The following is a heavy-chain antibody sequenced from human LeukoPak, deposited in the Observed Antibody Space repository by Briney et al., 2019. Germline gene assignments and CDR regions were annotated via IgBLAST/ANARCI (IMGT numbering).Heavy chain of an antibody. Sequence: SETLSLTCTVSDYSISSGFYWGWVRQPPGKGLEWIGTIYHSGSTYYNPSLKSRVTIPLDTSKNQLSLKLNSATAADTAVYYCAGSTSQNYYYMDVWDKGATVTVSS. D-gene: IGHD2-2*01. J-gene: IGHJ6*03. CDR2: IYHSGST. CDR1: DYSISSGFY. CDR3: AGSTSQNYYYMDV. V-gene: IGHV4-38-2*02.